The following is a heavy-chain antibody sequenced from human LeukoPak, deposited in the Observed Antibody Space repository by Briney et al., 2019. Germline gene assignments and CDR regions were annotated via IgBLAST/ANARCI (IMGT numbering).Heavy chain of an antibody. D-gene: IGHD3-16*01. CDR2: INPNSGGT. J-gene: IGHJ3*02. Sequence: EASVKVSCKASGYTFTGYYMHWVRQAPGQGLEWMGWINPNSGGTNYAQKFQGRVTMTRDTSISTAYMELSRLRSEDTAVYYCARSRLWSPRDAFDIWAQGTMVTVSS. V-gene: IGHV1-2*02. CDR3: ARSRLWSPRDAFDI. CDR1: GYTFTGYY.